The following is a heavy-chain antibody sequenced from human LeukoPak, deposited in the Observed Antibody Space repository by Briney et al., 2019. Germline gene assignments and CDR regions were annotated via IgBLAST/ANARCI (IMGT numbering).Heavy chain of an antibody. Sequence: GESLKISCKGSGYSFTSYWIGWVRQMPGKGLEGMGIIDPGDSDTRYSPSFQGQVTISADKSISTAYLQWSSLKASDTAMYYCARLESYYYGSGPYWGQGTLVTVSS. D-gene: IGHD3-10*01. J-gene: IGHJ4*02. CDR1: GYSFTSYW. CDR3: ARLESYYYGSGPY. V-gene: IGHV5-51*01. CDR2: IDPGDSDT.